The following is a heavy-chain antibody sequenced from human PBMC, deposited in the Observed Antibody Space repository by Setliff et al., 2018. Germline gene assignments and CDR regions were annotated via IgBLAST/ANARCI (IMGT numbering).Heavy chain of an antibody. CDR3: ARVFCRRSCLVESYMDV. V-gene: IGHV3-15*07. D-gene: IGHD3-16*01. J-gene: IGHJ6*03. CDR2: IKRRSDGATI. Sequence: PGGSLRLSCTASGFSFSDAWMNWVRLVPGKGLEWVGRIKRRSDGATIDYAAPMKGRFTISREDSEDTLYLQMNSLKTEDTAVYFCARVFCRRSCLVESYMDVWGKGTTVTVSS. CDR1: GFSFSDAW.